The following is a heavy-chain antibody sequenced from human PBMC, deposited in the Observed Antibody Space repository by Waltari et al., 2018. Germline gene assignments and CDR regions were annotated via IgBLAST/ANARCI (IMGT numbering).Heavy chain of an antibody. V-gene: IGHV3-7*01. CDR1: GFTFSSYW. CDR3: ARDGYFEVQGAIFDY. CDR2: IKQDGSEK. D-gene: IGHD3-9*01. Sequence: EVQLVESGGGLVQPGGSLRLSCAASGFTFSSYWMSWVRQAPGKGLEWVANIKQDGSEKYYVDSVKGRFTISRDNAKNSLYLQMNSLRAEDTAVYYCARDGYFEVQGAIFDYWGQGTLVTVSS. J-gene: IGHJ4*02.